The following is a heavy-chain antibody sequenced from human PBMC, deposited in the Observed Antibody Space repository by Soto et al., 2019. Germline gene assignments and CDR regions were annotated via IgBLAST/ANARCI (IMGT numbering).Heavy chain of an antibody. V-gene: IGHV2-5*01. J-gene: IGHJ3*01. D-gene: IGHD6-6*01. Sequence: SGPTLVNPTQTLTLTCTLSGVSISTSGAGLGWIRQTPGKALEWVALIYWNDDKHYSPSLKSRLTITKDTPKHKAVFTMTNMDPVDTATYYCARGVATLPVFAFDVWGQGTAVTVSS. CDR1: GVSISTSGAG. CDR3: ARGVATLPVFAFDV. CDR2: IYWNDDK.